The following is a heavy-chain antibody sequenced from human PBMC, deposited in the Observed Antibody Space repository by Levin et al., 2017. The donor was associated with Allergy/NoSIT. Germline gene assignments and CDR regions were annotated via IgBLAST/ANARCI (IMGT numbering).Heavy chain of an antibody. CDR2: LKSKTAGGTT. CDR1: EFTLTNAW. Sequence: GGSLRLSCTSSEFTLTNAWMTWVRQAPGKGLEWLGRLKSKTAGGTTDYAAPVKGRFTISRDNAKKTVYRQMNSLKTENTAVYYCATGPASTSYFDYWGQGTLVTVSS. D-gene: IGHD2/OR15-2a*01. V-gene: IGHV3-15*01. CDR3: ATGPASTSYFDY. J-gene: IGHJ4*02.